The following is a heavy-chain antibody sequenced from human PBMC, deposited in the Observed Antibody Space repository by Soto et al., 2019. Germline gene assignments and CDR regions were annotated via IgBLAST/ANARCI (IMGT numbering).Heavy chain of an antibody. Sequence: PGGSLRLSCAASGFTFSSYAMSWVRQAPGKGLEWVSAISGSGGSTYYADSVKGRFTISRDNSRNTLYLQMNSLRAEDTAVYYCAKDVRYSQIYYFDYWGQGTLVTVSS. CDR2: ISGSGGST. V-gene: IGHV3-23*01. J-gene: IGHJ4*02. CDR1: GFTFSSYA. D-gene: IGHD5-18*01. CDR3: AKDVRYSQIYYFDY.